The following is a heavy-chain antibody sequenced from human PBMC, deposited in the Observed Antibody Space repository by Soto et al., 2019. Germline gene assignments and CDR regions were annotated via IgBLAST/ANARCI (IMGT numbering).Heavy chain of an antibody. D-gene: IGHD3-10*01. CDR2: IYYSGST. CDR3: ARGPLWFGELLGWFDP. Sequence: SETLSLTCSVAGGSISSYYWSWIRQPQGKGLEWIGYIYYSGSTNCNPSLKSRVTISVDTSKNQFSLKLSSVTAADTAVYYCARGPLWFGELLGWFDPWGQGTLVTVSS. J-gene: IGHJ5*02. V-gene: IGHV4-59*01. CDR1: GGSISSYY.